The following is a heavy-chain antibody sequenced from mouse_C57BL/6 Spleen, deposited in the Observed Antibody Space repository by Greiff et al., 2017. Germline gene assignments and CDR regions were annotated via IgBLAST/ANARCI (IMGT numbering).Heavy chain of an antibody. V-gene: IGHV1-82*01. CDR1: GYAFSSSW. J-gene: IGHJ2*01. CDR2: IYPGDGDT. CDR3: APYDYDEGFDY. Sequence: VQLQQSGPELVKPGASVKISCKASGYAFSSSWMNWVKQRPGKGLEWIGRIYPGDGDTNYNGKFKGKATLTADKSSSTAYMQLSSLTSEDSAVYFCAPYDYDEGFDYWGQGTTLTVSS. D-gene: IGHD2-4*01.